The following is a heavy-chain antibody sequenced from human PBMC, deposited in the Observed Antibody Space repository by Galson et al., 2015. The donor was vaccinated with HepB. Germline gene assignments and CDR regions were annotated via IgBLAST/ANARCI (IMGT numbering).Heavy chain of an antibody. CDR2: IYSGGST. J-gene: IGHJ3*02. Sequence: SLRLSCAASGFTVSSNYMSWVRQAPGKGLEWVSVIYSGGSTYYADSVKGRFTISRDNSKNTLYLQMNSLRAEDTAVYYCASAHGGNSDAFDIWGQGTMVTVSS. CDR3: ASAHGGNSDAFDI. D-gene: IGHD4-23*01. CDR1: GFTVSSNY. V-gene: IGHV3-66*02.